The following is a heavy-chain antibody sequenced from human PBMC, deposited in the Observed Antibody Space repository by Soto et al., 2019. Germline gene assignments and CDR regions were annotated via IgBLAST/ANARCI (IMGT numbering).Heavy chain of an antibody. J-gene: IGHJ5*02. CDR3: ARSHTFTWYASVWFDP. CDR2: IDHSGST. CDR1: GGSFTDYY. D-gene: IGHD6-13*01. Sequence: QVQLQPWGAGLLKPSETLSLTCAVYGGSFTDYYWTWICQPPGKGLEWIAEIDHSGSTNYTPSLKRRVTIAVDTYKNHFSLTLSSVTAADTTVYYCARSHTFTWYASVWFDPWGQGTLATVSS. V-gene: IGHV4-34*01.